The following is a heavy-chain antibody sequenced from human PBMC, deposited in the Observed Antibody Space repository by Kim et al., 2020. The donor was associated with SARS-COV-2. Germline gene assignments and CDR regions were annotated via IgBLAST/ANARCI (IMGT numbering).Heavy chain of an antibody. V-gene: IGHV3-7*01. CDR2: IKQDGSEK. CDR1: GFTFSSYW. D-gene: IGHD6-19*01. J-gene: IGHJ4*02. Sequence: GGSLRLSCAASGFTFSSYWMSWVRQAPGKGLEWVANIKQDGSEKYYVDSVKGRFTISRDNAKNSLYLQMNSLRAEDTAVYYCARGERGWDNPVPDYWGQGTLVTVTS. CDR3: ARGERGWDNPVPDY.